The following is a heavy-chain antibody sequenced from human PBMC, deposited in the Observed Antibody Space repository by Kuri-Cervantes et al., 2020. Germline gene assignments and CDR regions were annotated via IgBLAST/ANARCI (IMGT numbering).Heavy chain of an antibody. D-gene: IGHD2-15*01. Sequence: GESLKISCAASGFTVSSNYMSWVRQAPGKGLEWVSVIYSGGSTYYADSVKGRFTISRDNSKNTLYLQMNSLRAEDTAVYYCARGYCSGGSCYSVGINDYWGQGTLVTVSS. V-gene: IGHV3-53*01. J-gene: IGHJ4*02. CDR1: GFTVSSNY. CDR2: IYSGGST. CDR3: ARGYCSGGSCYSVGINDY.